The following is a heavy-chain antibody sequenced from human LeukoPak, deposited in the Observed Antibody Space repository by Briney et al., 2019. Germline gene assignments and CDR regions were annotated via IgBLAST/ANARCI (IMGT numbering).Heavy chain of an antibody. D-gene: IGHD6-13*01. J-gene: IGHJ4*02. V-gene: IGHV3-53*01. CDR1: GGSISSYH. Sequence: ETLSLTCTVSGGSISSYHWSWVRQAPGKGLEWVSVIYSGGSTHYADSVKGRFTISRDNSKNTLYLQMNSLRAEDTAVYYCATLRGHSSYFDYWGQGTLVTVSS. CDR2: IYSGGST. CDR3: ATLRGHSSYFDY.